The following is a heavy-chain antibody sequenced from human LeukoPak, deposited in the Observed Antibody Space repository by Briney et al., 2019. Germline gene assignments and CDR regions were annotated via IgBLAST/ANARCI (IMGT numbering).Heavy chain of an antibody. V-gene: IGHV4-34*01. J-gene: IGHJ1*01. D-gene: IGHD6-19*01. CDR1: GGSFSGYY. Sequence: SETLSLTCAVYGGSFSGYYWSWIRQPPGKGLEWIGEINHSGSTNYNPSLKSRVTISVDTSKNQFSLELSSVTAADTAVYYCARGASYSSGWLPKYFQHWGQGTLVTVSS. CDR3: ARGASYSSGWLPKYFQH. CDR2: INHSGST.